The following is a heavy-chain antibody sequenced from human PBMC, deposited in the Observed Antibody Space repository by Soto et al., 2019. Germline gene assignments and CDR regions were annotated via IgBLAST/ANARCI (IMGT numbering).Heavy chain of an antibody. CDR2: IYPRASDT. CDR3: ARHSPYCSSTSCYGYNWFDP. V-gene: IGHV5-51*01. J-gene: IGHJ5*02. CDR1: GYSFTSYW. Sequence: PGEALKISCKGSGYSFTSYWIGWVRQMSGKGLEGMGIIYPRASDTTYSPSIQAQVTISAYKSISTAYLQWSSLKASDTAMYYCARHSPYCSSTSCYGYNWFDPWGQGTRGTVPQ. D-gene: IGHD2-2*01.